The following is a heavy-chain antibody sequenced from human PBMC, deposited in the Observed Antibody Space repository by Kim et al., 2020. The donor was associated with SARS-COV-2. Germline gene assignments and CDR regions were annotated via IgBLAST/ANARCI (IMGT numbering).Heavy chain of an antibody. V-gene: IGHV3-48*02. Sequence: YYADAVKGRFTISRDNAKNSLYLHMNSLRDEDTAVYYCARDLGSGRTLNYWGQGTLVTVSS. J-gene: IGHJ4*02. D-gene: IGHD3-10*01. CDR3: ARDLGSGRTLNY.